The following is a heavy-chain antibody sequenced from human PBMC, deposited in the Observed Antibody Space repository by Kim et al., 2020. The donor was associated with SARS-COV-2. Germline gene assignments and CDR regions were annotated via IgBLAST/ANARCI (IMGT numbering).Heavy chain of an antibody. CDR3: AKARGYSYGDYYYGMDV. V-gene: IGHV3-23*01. J-gene: IGHJ6*02. D-gene: IGHD5-18*01. Sequence: VKGRFTISRDNSKNTLYLQMNSLRAEDTAVYYCAKARGYSYGDYYYGMDVWGQGTTVTVSS.